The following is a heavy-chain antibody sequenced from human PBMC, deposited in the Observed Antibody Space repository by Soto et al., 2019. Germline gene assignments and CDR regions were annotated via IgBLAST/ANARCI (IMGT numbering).Heavy chain of an antibody. CDR2: IIPILGIA. D-gene: IGHD2-15*01. CDR1: GGTFSSYT. J-gene: IGHJ4*02. Sequence: QVQLVQSGAEVQKPGSSVKVSCKASGGTFSSYTISWVRQAPGQGLEWMGRIIPILGIANYAQKFQGRVTITADKSTSTAYMELSSLRSEDTAVYYCARDCSGGSCPAEFDYWGQGTLVTVSS. V-gene: IGHV1-69*08. CDR3: ARDCSGGSCPAEFDY.